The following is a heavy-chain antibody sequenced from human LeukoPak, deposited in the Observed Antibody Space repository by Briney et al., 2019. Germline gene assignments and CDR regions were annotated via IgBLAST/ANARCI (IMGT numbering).Heavy chain of an antibody. V-gene: IGHV4-59*12. CDR3: ARDRITGTTDFDY. CDR1: GGSISSYY. D-gene: IGHD1-20*01. J-gene: IGHJ4*02. CDR2: IYYSGST. Sequence: PSETLSLTCTVSGGSISSYYWSWTRQPPGKGLEWIGYIYYSGSTNYNPSLKSRVTISVDTSKNQFSLKLSSVTAADTAVYYCARDRITGTTDFDYWGQGTLVTVSS.